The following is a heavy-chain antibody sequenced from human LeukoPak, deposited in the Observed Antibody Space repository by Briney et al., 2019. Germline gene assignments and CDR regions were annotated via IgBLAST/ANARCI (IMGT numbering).Heavy chain of an antibody. CDR2: IYPGDSDT. J-gene: IGHJ4*02. CDR1: GYSFTSYW. V-gene: IGHV5-51*01. D-gene: IGHD3-22*01. CDR3: ARHKRYYDSSGYIDY. Sequence: GESLKISCKGSGYSFTSYWIGWVRQMPGKGLEWMGIIYPGDSDTRYSPSFQGQVTISADKSIGTAYLQWSSLKASDTAMYYCARHKRYYDSSGYIDYWGQGTLVTVSS.